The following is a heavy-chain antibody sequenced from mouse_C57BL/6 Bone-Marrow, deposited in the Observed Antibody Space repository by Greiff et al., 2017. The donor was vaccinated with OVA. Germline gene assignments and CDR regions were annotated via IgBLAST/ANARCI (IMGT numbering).Heavy chain of an antibody. J-gene: IGHJ1*03. CDR2: IWPGGGT. Sequence: QVQLKESGPGLVAPSQSLSITCTVSGFSLTSYAISWVRQPPGKGLEWLGVIWPGGGTNYNSALKSRLSISKDNSKSQVFLKMNSLQTDDTARYYCARNGLRPDVWGTGTTVTVSS. V-gene: IGHV2-9-1*01. CDR1: GFSLTSYA. CDR3: ARNGLRPDV. D-gene: IGHD1-2*01.